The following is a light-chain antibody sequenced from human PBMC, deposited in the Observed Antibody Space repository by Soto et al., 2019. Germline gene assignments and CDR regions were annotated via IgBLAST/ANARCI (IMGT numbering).Light chain of an antibody. Sequence: DIQMTQSPSSLSASVGDRVTITCRASQSISSYLNWYQQKPGKAPKLLIYAASSLQSGVPSRFSGSGSGTDFTLTISSLQPEDFATYYWQQSYRTPPTFGPGTKVDIK. CDR2: AAS. CDR1: QSISSY. V-gene: IGKV1-39*01. CDR3: QQSYRTPPT. J-gene: IGKJ3*01.